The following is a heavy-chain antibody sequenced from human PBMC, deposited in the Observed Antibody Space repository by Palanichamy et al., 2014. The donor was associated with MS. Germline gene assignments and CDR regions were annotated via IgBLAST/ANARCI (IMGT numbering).Heavy chain of an antibody. V-gene: IGHV4-38-2*02. CDR1: GYSISSGHY. CDR3: ARCYGIYYYYYGMDV. CDR2: FYQSGTT. Sequence: QVQLQESGPGLVKPSETLSLSCTVSGYSISSGHYWGWIRQPPGKGLEWIGTFYQSGTTYYSPSLKSRLTISVDTSKNQFSLELNSVTAADTAVYYCARCYGIYYYYYGMDVWSQGTTVTVSS. D-gene: IGHD2-15*01. J-gene: IGHJ6*02.